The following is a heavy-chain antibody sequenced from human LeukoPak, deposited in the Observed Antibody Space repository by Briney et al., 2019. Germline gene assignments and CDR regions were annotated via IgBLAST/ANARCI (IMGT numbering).Heavy chain of an antibody. D-gene: IGHD6-13*01. Sequence: ASVKVSCKASGYTFTSYDINWVRQATGQGPEWMGWMNPNSGNTGYAQKFQGRVTITRNTSISTAYMELSSLRSEDTAVYYCARGPPSYSSSSYWFDPWGLGTLVTVSS. J-gene: IGHJ5*02. CDR2: MNPNSGNT. CDR3: ARGPPSYSSSSYWFDP. V-gene: IGHV1-8*03. CDR1: GYTFTSYD.